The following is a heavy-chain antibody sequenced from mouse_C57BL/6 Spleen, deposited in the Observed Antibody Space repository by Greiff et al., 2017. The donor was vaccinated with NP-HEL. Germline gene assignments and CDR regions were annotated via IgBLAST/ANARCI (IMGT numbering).Heavy chain of an antibody. CDR1: GYSITSGYY. CDR3: ARWGYGRGAMDY. D-gene: IGHD1-1*01. CDR2: ISYDGSN. V-gene: IGHV3-6*01. J-gene: IGHJ4*01. Sequence: ESGPGLVKPSQSLSLTCSVTGYSITSGYYWNWIRQFPGNKLEWMGYISYDGSNNYNPSLKNRISITRDTSKNQFFLKLNSVTTEDTATYYCARWGYGRGAMDYWGQGTSVTVSS.